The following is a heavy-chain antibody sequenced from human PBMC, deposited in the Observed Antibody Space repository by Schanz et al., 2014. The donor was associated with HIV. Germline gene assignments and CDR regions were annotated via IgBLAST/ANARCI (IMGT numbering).Heavy chain of an antibody. CDR3: AKTSITLGMDV. CDR1: GFTISNYA. D-gene: IGHD1-20*01. V-gene: IGHV3-23*01. Sequence: EVQLLESGGGLVQPGGSLRLSCAASGFTISNYAMGWVRRAPGKGLEWVSSISRSSSSTNYADAVKGRFTISRDNSKNMVYLQMNSLRAEDTAIYYCAKTSITLGMDVWGQGTTVTVSS. J-gene: IGHJ6*02. CDR2: ISRSSSST.